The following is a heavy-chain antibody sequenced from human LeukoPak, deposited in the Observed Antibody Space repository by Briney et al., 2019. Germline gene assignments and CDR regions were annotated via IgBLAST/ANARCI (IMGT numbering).Heavy chain of an antibody. CDR3: ATTIRDYFDY. Sequence: TSETLSLTCTVSGGSISSSGYYWGWIRQPPGKGLEWIGSIYYSGSTYYNPSLKSRVTISVDTSKNQFSLKLSSVTAADTAVYYCATTIRDYFDYWGQGTLVTVSS. V-gene: IGHV4-39*01. J-gene: IGHJ4*02. CDR1: GGSISSSGYY. CDR2: IYYSGST. D-gene: IGHD3-10*01.